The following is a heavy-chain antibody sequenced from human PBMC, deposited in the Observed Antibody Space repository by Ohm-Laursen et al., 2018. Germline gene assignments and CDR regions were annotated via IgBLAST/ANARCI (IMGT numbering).Heavy chain of an antibody. D-gene: IGHD3-22*01. CDR3: VRDGRDYDSSVS. CDR2: IYYSGSI. J-gene: IGHJ5*02. CDR1: GDSISSGSNY. V-gene: IGHV4-31*02. Sequence: TLSLTWTVSGDSISSGSNYWTWIRQHPGKGLEWIGYIYYSGSIYYNPSLKSRVTISVDTSKNQFSLKLSSVTAADTAVYYCVRDGRDYDSSVSWGQGTLVTVSS.